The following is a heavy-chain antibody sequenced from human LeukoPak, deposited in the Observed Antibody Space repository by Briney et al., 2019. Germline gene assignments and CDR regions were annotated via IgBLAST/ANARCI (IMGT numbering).Heavy chain of an antibody. D-gene: IGHD5-18*01. CDR1: VFTFSSYS. J-gene: IGHJ4*02. V-gene: IGHV3-21*01. CDR3: ARGYSYGYQY. CDR2: ISSSSSYI. Sequence: GGPLRLSCAASVFTFSSYSMNRVRQAPGKGLEGVSSISSSSSYIYYAEPMKGRFTISRDNAKNSLYLQMNSLRAEDTAVYYCARGYSYGYQYWGQGTLVTVSS.